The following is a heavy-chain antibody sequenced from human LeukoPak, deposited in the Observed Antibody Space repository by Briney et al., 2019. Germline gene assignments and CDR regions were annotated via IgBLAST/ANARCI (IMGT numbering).Heavy chain of an antibody. D-gene: IGHD1-26*01. CDR1: GFTFSNYA. CDR3: ARDPRELVHLAEYFQH. CDR2: ISGSGGST. V-gene: IGHV3-23*01. Sequence: LPGGSLRLSCAASGFTFSNYAMHWVRQAPGKGLEWVSLISGSGGSTYYADSVKGRFTISRDNSKNTLYLQMNSLRAEDTAVYYCARDPRELVHLAEYFQHWGQGTLVTVSS. J-gene: IGHJ1*01.